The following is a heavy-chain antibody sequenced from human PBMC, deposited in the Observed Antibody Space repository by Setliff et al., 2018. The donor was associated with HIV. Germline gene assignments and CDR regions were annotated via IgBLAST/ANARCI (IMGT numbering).Heavy chain of an antibody. D-gene: IGHD4-17*01. CDR1: GYSISSGYY. CDR3: VRDDYGYNGKGFDY. Sequence: SETLSLTCTVSGYSISSGYYWGWIRQPPGKGLEWIGSIYHSGITYYNSSLKSRVTISVDTSNNQISLRLSSVTAADTAMYYCVRDDYGYNGKGFDYWGPGTLVTVSS. CDR2: IYHSGIT. V-gene: IGHV4-38-2*02. J-gene: IGHJ4*02.